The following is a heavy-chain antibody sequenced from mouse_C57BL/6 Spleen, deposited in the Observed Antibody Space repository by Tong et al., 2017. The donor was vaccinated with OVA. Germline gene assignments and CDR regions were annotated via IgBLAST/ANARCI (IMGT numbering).Heavy chain of an antibody. J-gene: IGHJ2*01. CDR3: ARDYYGSSWGYYFDY. V-gene: IGHV1-53*01. D-gene: IGHD1-1*01. CDR1: GYTFTSYW. CDR2: INPSNGGT. Sequence: ESGTEQVKPGASVKLSCKASGYTFTSYWMHWVKQRPGQGLEWIGNINPSNGGTNYNEKFKSKATLTVDKSSSTAYMQLSSLTSEDSAVYYCARDYYGSSWGYYFDYWGQGTTLTVSS.